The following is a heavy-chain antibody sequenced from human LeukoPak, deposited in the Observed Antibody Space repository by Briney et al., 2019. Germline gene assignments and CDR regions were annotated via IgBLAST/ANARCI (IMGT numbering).Heavy chain of an antibody. CDR1: GFTFSSYG. D-gene: IGHD3-10*01. CDR3: AKDLDYYGSGSSDY. CDR2: ISGSGGST. Sequence: PGGSLRLSCAASGFTFSSYGMHWVRQAPGKGLEWVSAISGSGGSTYYADSVKGRFTISRDNSKNTLYLQMNSLRAEDTAVYYCAKDLDYYGSGSSDYWGQGTLVTVSS. J-gene: IGHJ4*02. V-gene: IGHV3-23*01.